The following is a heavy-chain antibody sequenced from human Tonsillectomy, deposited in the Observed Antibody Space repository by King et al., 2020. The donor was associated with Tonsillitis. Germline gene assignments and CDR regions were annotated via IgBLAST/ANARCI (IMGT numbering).Heavy chain of an antibody. CDR2: ISYSGNT. J-gene: IGHJ4*02. D-gene: IGHD3-22*01. CDR3: ASSYYYDSSGFPYPVDY. V-gene: IGHV4-59*08. CDR1: GGSISTYY. Sequence: QLQESGPGLVKPSETLSLTCTVSGGSISTYYWSWIRQPPGKGLEWIGYISYSGNTNYNPSLKNRVTISVDTSKKQFSLKRSSVTAPDTAVYYCASSYYYDSSGFPYPVDYGGQGTLVTVSS.